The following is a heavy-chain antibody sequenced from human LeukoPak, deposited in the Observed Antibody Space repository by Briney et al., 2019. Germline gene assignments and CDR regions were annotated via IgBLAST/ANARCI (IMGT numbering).Heavy chain of an antibody. V-gene: IGHV3-30*02. J-gene: IGHJ3*02. CDR3: AKARAIRSTDAFDI. CDR1: VFTFSSYG. D-gene: IGHD5-24*01. CDR2: IRYDESNK. Sequence: GGSVSLSCASCVFTFSSYGMHGVRPARGKGVALVAFIRYDESNKYYADSVKGRFTSSRDNSKNTLYLQMNSMRAEDTAVYYCAKARAIRSTDAFDIWGQGTMVTVSS.